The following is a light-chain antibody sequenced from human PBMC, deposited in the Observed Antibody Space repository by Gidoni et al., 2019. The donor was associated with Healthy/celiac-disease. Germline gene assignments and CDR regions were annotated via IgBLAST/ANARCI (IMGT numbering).Light chain of an antibody. CDR2: NVS. Sequence: SPGQSITIPCTGTSSDVGGDNYVSGYQQHPGKAPNLMIYNVSIRPPGVANRFSGSKSGNTTSLTISGLQSEAEADYYCSSYTSSCTLVFGTGTKVTVL. CDR3: SSYTSSCTLV. J-gene: IGLJ1*01. CDR1: SSDVGGDNY. V-gene: IGLV2-14*03.